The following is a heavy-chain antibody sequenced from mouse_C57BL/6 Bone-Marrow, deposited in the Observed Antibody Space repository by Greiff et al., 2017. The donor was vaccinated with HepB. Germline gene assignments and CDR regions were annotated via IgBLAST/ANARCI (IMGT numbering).Heavy chain of an antibody. CDR2: IDPETGGT. D-gene: IGHD1-1*01. Sequence: QVQLQQSGAELVRPGASVTLSCNASGYTFTDYEMHWVKQTPVHGLEWIGAIDPETGGTAYNQTFKGKAILTADKSSSTAYMELRSLTSEDSAVYYWTRGVHDYGSSPYYFDCWGQGTTLTVSS. CDR3: TRGVHDYGSSPYYFDC. CDR1: GYTFTDYE. J-gene: IGHJ2*01. V-gene: IGHV1-15*01.